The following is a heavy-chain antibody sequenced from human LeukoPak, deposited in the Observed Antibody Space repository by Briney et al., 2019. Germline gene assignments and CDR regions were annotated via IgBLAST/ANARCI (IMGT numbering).Heavy chain of an antibody. CDR1: GYTLTELS. CDR2: FDPEDGET. CDR3: ATPRGGSYYIGGFDY. D-gene: IGHD1-26*01. Sequence: ASVKVSCKVSGYTLTELSMHWVRQAPGKGLEWMGSFDPEDGETIYAQKFQGRVTMTEDTSTDTAYMELSSLRSEDTAVYYCATPRGGSYYIGGFDYWGQGTLVTVSS. V-gene: IGHV1-24*01. J-gene: IGHJ4*02.